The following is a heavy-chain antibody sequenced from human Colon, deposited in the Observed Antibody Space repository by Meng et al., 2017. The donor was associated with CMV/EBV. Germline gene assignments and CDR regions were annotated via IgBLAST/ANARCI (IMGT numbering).Heavy chain of an antibody. CDR3: ARGRLHGFAA. D-gene: IGHD3-10*01. CDR2: ISYDGSNK. Sequence: GESLKISCAASGFTFSSYAMNWVRQAPGKGLEWVAVISYDGSNKYYADSVKGRFTISRDNSKNTLYLQMNSLRAEDTAVYFCARGRLHGFAAWGQGTLVTVSS. V-gene: IGHV3-30-3*01. J-gene: IGHJ5*02. CDR1: GFTFSSYA.